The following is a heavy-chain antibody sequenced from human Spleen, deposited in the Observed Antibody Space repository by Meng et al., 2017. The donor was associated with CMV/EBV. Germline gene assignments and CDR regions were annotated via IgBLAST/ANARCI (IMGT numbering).Heavy chain of an antibody. V-gene: IGHV4-34*01. CDR2: INHSGST. CDR1: GGSFSGYY. J-gene: IGHJ4*02. Sequence: QVHLQRGGAGLLKPSETLSLTCAVYGGSFSGYYWSWIRQPPGKGLEWIGEINHSGSTNYNPSLKSRVTISVDTSKNQFSLKLSSVTAADTAVYYCARGKGRSGPWDYWGQGTLVTVFS. D-gene: IGHD3-3*01. CDR3: ARGKGRSGPWDY.